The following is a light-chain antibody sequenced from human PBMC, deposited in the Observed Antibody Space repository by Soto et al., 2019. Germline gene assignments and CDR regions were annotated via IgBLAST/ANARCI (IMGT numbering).Light chain of an antibody. J-gene: IGLJ3*02. CDR2: YDS. V-gene: IGLV3-21*04. CDR3: QVWDSSSDLPV. Sequence: SYELTQTPSLSVAPEKTASITCGGDNIGSQSVHWYQHKPGQAPILVMRYDSDRPSGIPERFSGSNSGNTATLTISRVEAGDEADYYCQVWDSSSDLPVFGGGTKLTVL. CDR1: NIGSQS.